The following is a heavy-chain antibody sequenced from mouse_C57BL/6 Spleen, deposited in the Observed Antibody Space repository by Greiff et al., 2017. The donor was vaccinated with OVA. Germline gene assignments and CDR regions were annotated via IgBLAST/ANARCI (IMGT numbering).Heavy chain of an antibody. D-gene: IGHD1-1*01. J-gene: IGHJ4*01. CDR2: INPYNGGT. CDR3: AREMDYYGSSYDAMDY. Sequence: VQLQQSGPVLVKPGASVKMSCKASGYTFTDYYMNWVKQSHGKSLEWIGVINPYNGGTSYNQKFKGKATLTVDKSSSTAYMELNSLTSEDSAVYYCAREMDYYGSSYDAMDYWGQGTSVTVSS. CDR1: GYTFTDYY. V-gene: IGHV1-19*01.